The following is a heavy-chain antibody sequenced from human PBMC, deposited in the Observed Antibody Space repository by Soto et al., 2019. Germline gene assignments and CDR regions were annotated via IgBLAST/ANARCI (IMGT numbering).Heavy chain of an antibody. J-gene: IGHJ4*02. Sequence: PSETLSLTCTVSGGSVTNSSYYWGWIRQSPGKGLEWIGSVYYRGRSYSKSSVKGRVTISVDTSKNQFSLNLNSVTASETAVYFCVSQRTTVITKAYFDYWGPGALVTVS. CDR2: VYYRGRS. D-gene: IGHD4-4*01. V-gene: IGHV4-39*01. CDR3: VSQRTTVITKAYFDY. CDR1: GGSVTNSSYY.